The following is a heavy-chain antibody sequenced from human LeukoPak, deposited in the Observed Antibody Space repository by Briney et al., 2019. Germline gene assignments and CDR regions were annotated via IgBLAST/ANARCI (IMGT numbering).Heavy chain of an antibody. CDR1: GFTFSSYG. V-gene: IGHV3-48*04. Sequence: PGGSLRLSCAASGFTFSSYGMHWVRQAPGKGLEWVSYISSSSSTIYYADSVKGRFTISRDNAENTLYLQMNSLRAEDTAVYYCARDTSRKMDFWGQGALVTVSS. CDR2: ISSSSSTI. J-gene: IGHJ4*02. D-gene: IGHD2-2*01. CDR3: ARDTSRKMDF.